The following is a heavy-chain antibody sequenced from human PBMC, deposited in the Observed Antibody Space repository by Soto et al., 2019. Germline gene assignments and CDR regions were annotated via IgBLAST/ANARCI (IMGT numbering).Heavy chain of an antibody. D-gene: IGHD6-19*01. CDR3: ERMYSSGSGWFHP. CDR1: GYSITAGGYY. J-gene: IGHJ5*02. Sequence: SETLSLTCFVSGYSITAGGYYWSWIRHHPGKGLEWIGSFYSSGSIIYNPSLRSRVSISGDTSSNQFSMSLTSVTAADTARYYCERMYSSGSGWFHPGGQGTLVTVS. V-gene: IGHV4-31*03. CDR2: FYSSGSI.